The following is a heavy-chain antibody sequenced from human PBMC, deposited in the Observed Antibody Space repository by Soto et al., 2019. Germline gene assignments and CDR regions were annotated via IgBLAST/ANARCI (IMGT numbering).Heavy chain of an antibody. Sequence: VGSLRLSCAASGFTVSTNYRTWVRQTPGKGLEWVSIIYSNGNTYYADSVKGRFTISRDNSKNTLYLQMNSLRVDDTAVYYCVVEDLGMEVWGQGTTVTVSS. CDR2: IYSNGNT. V-gene: IGHV3-53*01. CDR1: GFTVSTNY. D-gene: IGHD2-15*01. J-gene: IGHJ6*02. CDR3: VVEDLGMEV.